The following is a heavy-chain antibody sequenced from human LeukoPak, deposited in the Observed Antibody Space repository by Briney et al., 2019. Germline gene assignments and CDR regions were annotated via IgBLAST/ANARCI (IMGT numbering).Heavy chain of an antibody. J-gene: IGHJ4*02. V-gene: IGHV4-31*03. CDR2: IYYSGST. CDR1: GGSISSGGYY. D-gene: IGHD3-10*01. CDR3: ARMQKPYGSGSYDDY. Sequence: SQTLSLTCTVSGGSISSGGYYWSWIRQHPGKGLEWIGYIYYSGSTYYNPSLKSRVTISVDTSKNQFSLKLSSVTAADTAVYYCARMQKPYGSGSYDDYWGQGTLVTVSS.